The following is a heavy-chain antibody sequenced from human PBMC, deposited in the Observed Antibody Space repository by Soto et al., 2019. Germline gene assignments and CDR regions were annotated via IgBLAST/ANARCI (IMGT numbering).Heavy chain of an antibody. CDR2: ISGSGDIT. CDR3: AKVPQWVLRYHDWFFDY. CDR1: GFSFSNSA. J-gene: IGHJ4*02. D-gene: IGHD3-9*01. V-gene: IGHV3-23*01. Sequence: EVQLLESGGGLVQPGGSLRLSCAVSGFSFSNSAMTWVRQAPGKGLEWVSGISGSGDITYNTDSVKGRFAISRDTSKNVFYLQMRGLTAEDTAVYYCAKVPQWVLRYHDWFFDYWGQGTLVTVSS.